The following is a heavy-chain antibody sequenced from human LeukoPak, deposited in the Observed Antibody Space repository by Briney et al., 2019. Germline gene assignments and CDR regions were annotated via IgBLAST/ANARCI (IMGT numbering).Heavy chain of an antibody. CDR1: GYTFTGYY. D-gene: IGHD3-16*02. CDR2: INPNSGGT. CDR3: ARGAYYDYAWGSYPDY. V-gene: IGHV1-2*02. J-gene: IGHJ4*02. Sequence: GASVKVSCKASGYTFTGYYMHWVRQAPGQGLEWMGWINPNSGGTNYAQKFQGRVTMTRDTSISTAYMELSRLRSDDTAVYYCARGAYYDYAWGSYPDYWGQGTLVTVSS.